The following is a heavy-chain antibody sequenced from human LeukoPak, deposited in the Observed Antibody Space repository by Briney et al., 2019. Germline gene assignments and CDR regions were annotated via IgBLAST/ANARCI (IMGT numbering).Heavy chain of an antibody. D-gene: IGHD2-2*01. J-gene: IGHJ6*04. V-gene: IGHV1-18*04. CDR3: ARERGYCSSTSCYVGDLYYYYGMDV. CDR2: ISAYNGNT. Sequence: ASVKVSCKASGYTFTSYAISWVRQAPGQGLEWMGWISAYNGNTNYAQKLQGRVTMTTDTSTSTAYMELRSLRSDDTAVYYCARERGYCSSTSCYVGDLYYYYGMDVWGKGTTVTVSS. CDR1: GYTFTSYA.